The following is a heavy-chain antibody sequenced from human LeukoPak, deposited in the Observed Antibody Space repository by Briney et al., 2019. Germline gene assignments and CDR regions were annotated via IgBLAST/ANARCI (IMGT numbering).Heavy chain of an antibody. CDR3: AKAPVTSCRGAFCYPFDS. V-gene: IGHV3-23*01. D-gene: IGHD2-15*01. Sequence: GGSLRLSCTVSGFSLSSYAMSWVRRAPGKGLEWVSATSRSDDGKYYADSVRGRFTISRDNSRNTMYLQMNSLRAEDAAVYYCAKAPVTSCRGAFCYPFDSWGQGTLVTVSS. CDR2: TSRSDDGK. J-gene: IGHJ4*02. CDR1: GFSLSSYA.